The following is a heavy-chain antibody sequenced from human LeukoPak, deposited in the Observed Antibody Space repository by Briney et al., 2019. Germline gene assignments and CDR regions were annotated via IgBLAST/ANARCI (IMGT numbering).Heavy chain of an antibody. CDR3: AKFTIFGVVTYFDY. CDR2: IKQDGSEK. J-gene: IGHJ4*02. V-gene: IGHV3-7*03. CDR1: GFTFSSYW. Sequence: PGGSLRLSRAAPGFTFSSYWMSWVRQAPGKGLEWVANIKQDGSEKYYVDSVKGRFTISRDNAKNSLYLQMNSLRAEDTAVYYCAKFTIFGVVTYFDYWGQGTLVTVSS. D-gene: IGHD3-3*01.